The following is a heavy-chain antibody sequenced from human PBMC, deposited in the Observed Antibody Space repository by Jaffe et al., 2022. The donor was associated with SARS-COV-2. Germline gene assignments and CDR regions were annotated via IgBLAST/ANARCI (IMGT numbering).Heavy chain of an antibody. V-gene: IGHV3-33*01. CDR1: GFTFSSYG. J-gene: IGHJ4*02. D-gene: IGHD1-26*01. CDR3: ARDQPDSGSYPPPFDY. Sequence: QVQLVESGGGVVQPGRSLRLSCAASGFTFSSYGMHWVRQAPGKGLEWVAVIWYDGSNKYYADSVKGRFTISRDNSKNTLYLQMNSLRAEDTAVYYCARDQPDSGSYPPPFDYWGQGTLVTVSS. CDR2: IWYDGSNK.